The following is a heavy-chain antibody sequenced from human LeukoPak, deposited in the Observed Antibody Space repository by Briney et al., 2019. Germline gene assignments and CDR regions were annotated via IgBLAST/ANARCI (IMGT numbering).Heavy chain of an antibody. CDR2: MNPNSGNT. Sequence: ASVKVSCKASGYTLTSYDINWVRQATGQGLEWMGWMNPNSGNTGYAQKFQGRVTMTRNTSISTAYMELSSLRSEDTAVYYCARALGATHSLWYWGQGTLVTVSS. CDR1: GYTLTSYD. D-gene: IGHD1-26*01. V-gene: IGHV1-8*01. CDR3: ARALGATHSLWY. J-gene: IGHJ4*02.